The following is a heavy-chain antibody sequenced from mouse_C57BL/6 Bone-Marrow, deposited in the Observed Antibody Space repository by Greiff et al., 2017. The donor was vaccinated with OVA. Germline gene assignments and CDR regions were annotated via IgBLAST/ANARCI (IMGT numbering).Heavy chain of an antibody. V-gene: IGHV1-69*01. CDR3: AGLLITTVVATGNYFDY. CDR2: IDPSDSYT. J-gene: IGHJ2*01. D-gene: IGHD1-1*01. Sequence: QVQLQQPGAELVMPGASVKLSCKASGYTFTSYWMHWVKQRPGQGLEWIGEIDPSDSYTNYNQKFKGKSTLTVDKSSSTAYMQLHSLTSEDSAVYFCAGLLITTVVATGNYFDYWGQGTTLTVSS. CDR1: GYTFTSYW.